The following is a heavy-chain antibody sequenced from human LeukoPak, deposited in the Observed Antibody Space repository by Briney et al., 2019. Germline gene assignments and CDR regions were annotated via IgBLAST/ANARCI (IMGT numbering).Heavy chain of an antibody. V-gene: IGHV3-21*04. CDR3: ARAGRWEGRPHAFDI. D-gene: IGHD1-26*01. Sequence: GGSLRLSCAASGFTFSSYSMNWVRQAPGKGLEWVSSISSSSSYIYYADSVKGRFTISRDNAKNSLYLQMNSLRAEDTALYYCARAGRWEGRPHAFDIWGQGTMVTVSS. CDR2: ISSSSSYI. J-gene: IGHJ3*02. CDR1: GFTFSSYS.